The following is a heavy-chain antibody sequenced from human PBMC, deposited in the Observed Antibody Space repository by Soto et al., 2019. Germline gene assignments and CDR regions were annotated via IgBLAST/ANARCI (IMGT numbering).Heavy chain of an antibody. CDR3: ARRDGYTHFDY. D-gene: IGHD5-12*01. CDR2: IYYSGNT. J-gene: IGHJ4*02. CDR1: GGSITSGDYY. Sequence: QVQLQESGPGLVKPSQTLSLTCDVSGGSITSGDYYLSWIRHHPGKGLEWIGYIYYSGNTYYNPSLKSRVSISVDTSKNQFSLKLNSVTAADTAVYYCARRDGYTHFDYWGQGTLVTVSS. V-gene: IGHV4-31*11.